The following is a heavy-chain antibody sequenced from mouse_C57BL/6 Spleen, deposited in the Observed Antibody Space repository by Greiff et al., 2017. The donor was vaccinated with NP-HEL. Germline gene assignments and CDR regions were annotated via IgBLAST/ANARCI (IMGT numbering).Heavy chain of an antibody. J-gene: IGHJ4*01. CDR2: ISDGGSYT. CDR3: ARDPPHSFYAMDY. Sequence: EVKLEESGGGLVKPGGSLKLSCAASGFTFSSYAMSWVRQTPEKRLEWVATISDGGSYTYYPDNVKGRFTISRDNAKNNLYLQMSHLKSEDTAMYYCARDPPHSFYAMDYWGQGTSVTVSS. CDR1: GFTFSSYA. V-gene: IGHV5-4*01.